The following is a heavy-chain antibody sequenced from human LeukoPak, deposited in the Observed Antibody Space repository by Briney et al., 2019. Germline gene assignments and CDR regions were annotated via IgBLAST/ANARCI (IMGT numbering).Heavy chain of an antibody. CDR3: AKFVEGLPPLADAFDI. Sequence: LLSLCCASSGTTFGYYTIQWVRPAGEGRVEWGSGSSWNSGSIGYADSVKGRFTISRDNAKNSLYLQMSSLRAEDTALYYCAKFVEGLPPLADAFDIWGQGTMVTVSS. J-gene: IGHJ3*02. CDR2: SSWNSGSI. V-gene: IGHV3-9*01. D-gene: IGHD3-16*02. CDR1: GTTFGYYT.